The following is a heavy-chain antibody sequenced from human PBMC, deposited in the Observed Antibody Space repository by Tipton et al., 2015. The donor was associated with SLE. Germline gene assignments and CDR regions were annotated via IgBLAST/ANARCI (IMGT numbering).Heavy chain of an antibody. CDR1: GFTFSSYA. J-gene: IGHJ4*02. V-gene: IGHV3-30-3*01. D-gene: IGHD7-27*01. CDR2: ISYDGSNK. Sequence: SLRLSCAASGFTFSSYAMHWVRQAPGKGLEWVAVISYDGSNKYYADSVKGRFTISRDKSKNTLYLQMNSLRAEDTAVYYCASSLKTGGFDYWGQGTLVTVSS. CDR3: ASSLKTGGFDY.